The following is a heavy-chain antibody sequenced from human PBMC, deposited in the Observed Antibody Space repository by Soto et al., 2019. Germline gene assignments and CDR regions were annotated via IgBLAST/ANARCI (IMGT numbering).Heavy chain of an antibody. CDR2: IYYSGST. V-gene: IGHV4-59*01. D-gene: IGHD3-10*01. CDR3: ARAGITMVRGVIRDDASDI. J-gene: IGHJ3*02. Sequence: QVQLQESGPGLVKPSETLSLTCTVSGGSISSYYWSWIRQPPGKGLEWIGYIYYSGSTNYNPSLKSRVTISVDTSKNQFSLKLSSVTAADTAVYYCARAGITMVRGVIRDDASDIWGQGTMVTVSS. CDR1: GGSISSYY.